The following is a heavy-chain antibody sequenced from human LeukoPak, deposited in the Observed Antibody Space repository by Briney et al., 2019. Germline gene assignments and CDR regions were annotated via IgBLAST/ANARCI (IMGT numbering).Heavy chain of an antibody. V-gene: IGHV1-69*13. J-gene: IGHJ4*02. CDR3: ARDRVVYYYDSSGYYPAPLDY. D-gene: IGHD3-22*01. CDR1: GYTFTSYT. CDR2: IIPIFGTA. Sequence: SVKVSCKASGYTFTSYTISWVRQAPGQGLEWMGGIIPIFGTANYAQKFQGRVTITADESTSTAYMELSSLRSEDMAVYYCARDRVVYYYDSSGYYPAPLDYWGQGTLVTVSS.